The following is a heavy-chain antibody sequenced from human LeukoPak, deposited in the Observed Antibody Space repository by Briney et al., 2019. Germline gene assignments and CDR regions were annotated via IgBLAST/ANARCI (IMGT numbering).Heavy chain of an antibody. D-gene: IGHD5-18*01. CDR3: AGGPSLGDTAMVNPYGMDV. Sequence: GGSLRLSCAASGFTFSSYSMNWVRQAPGKGLEWVSSISSSSSYIYYADSVEGRFTISRDNAKNSLYLQMNSLRAEDTAVYYCAGGPSLGDTAMVNPYGMDVWGQGTTVTVSS. V-gene: IGHV3-21*01. CDR1: GFTFSSYS. CDR2: ISSSSSYI. J-gene: IGHJ6*02.